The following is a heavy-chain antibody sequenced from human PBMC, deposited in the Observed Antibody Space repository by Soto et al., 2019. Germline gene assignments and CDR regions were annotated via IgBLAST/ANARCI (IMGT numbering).Heavy chain of an antibody. Sequence: VQLVESGGGVVQPGRSLRLSCAASGFTFSSYGMHWVRQAPGKGLEWVSAIGTAGDTYYPGSVKGRFTISRENAKNSLYLQMNSLRAGDTAVYYCARESVYYYYGMDVWGQGTTVTVSS. CDR3: ARESVYYYYGMDV. V-gene: IGHV3-13*01. CDR1: GFTFSSYG. J-gene: IGHJ6*02. CDR2: IGTAGDT.